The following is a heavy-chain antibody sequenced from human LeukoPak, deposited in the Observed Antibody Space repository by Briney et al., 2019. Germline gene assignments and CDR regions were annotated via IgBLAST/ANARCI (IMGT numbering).Heavy chain of an antibody. Sequence: PSETLSLTCTVSGGSISSYYWSWIRQPPGKGLEWIGYIYYSGSTNYNPSLKSRVTISVDTSKKQFSLKLSSVTAADTAVYYCARAGDYGDRDYFDYWGQGTLVTVSS. J-gene: IGHJ4*02. D-gene: IGHD4-17*01. V-gene: IGHV4-59*01. CDR1: GGSISSYY. CDR2: IYYSGST. CDR3: ARAGDYGDRDYFDY.